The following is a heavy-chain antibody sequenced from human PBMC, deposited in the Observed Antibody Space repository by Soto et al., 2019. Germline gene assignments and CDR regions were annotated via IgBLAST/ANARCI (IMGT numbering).Heavy chain of an antibody. Sequence: PGGSLRLSCVASGFAFRAHGMDWVRQAPGKGLEWVAHISFDGKIKFYVDSVKGRFTISRDNSKSTLYLQMNSLRPEDTAVYYCTKDDAEYYRDFTYYYFGMDFWGQGTTVTVSS. D-gene: IGHD4-17*01. J-gene: IGHJ6*02. CDR1: GFAFRAHG. V-gene: IGHV3-30*18. CDR2: ISFDGKIK. CDR3: TKDDAEYYRDFTYYYFGMDF.